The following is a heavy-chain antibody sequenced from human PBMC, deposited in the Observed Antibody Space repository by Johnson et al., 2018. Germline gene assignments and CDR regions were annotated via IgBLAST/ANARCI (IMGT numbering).Heavy chain of an antibody. CDR3: ARSLRYGWNQRGDV. V-gene: IGHV4-59*01. CDR2: IHGSGST. CDR1: GGSISTYH. Sequence: QVQLQESGPGLVKPSETLSLTCTVSGGSISTYHWTWIRQPPGKGLEWIGYIHGSGSTNYNPSLKSRVTISVDTSKTQFSLNLSPVTAAGTAVYYCARSLRYGWNQRGDVWAKGTTVTVSS. J-gene: IGHJ6*04. D-gene: IGHD1-14*01.